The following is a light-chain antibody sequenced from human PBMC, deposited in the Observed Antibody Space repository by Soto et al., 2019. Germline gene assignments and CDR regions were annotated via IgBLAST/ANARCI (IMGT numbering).Light chain of an antibody. V-gene: IGKV1-5*01. Sequence: DIPMTQSPSSLSASVGDRVTITCRASQSISSYLNWYQQKPGKAPKFLIFDASSLESGVPSRFNGGRSGTEFTLTISSLQPDDFATYYCQQYDTYWTFGQGTKVDIK. CDR1: QSISSY. CDR2: DAS. J-gene: IGKJ1*01. CDR3: QQYDTYWT.